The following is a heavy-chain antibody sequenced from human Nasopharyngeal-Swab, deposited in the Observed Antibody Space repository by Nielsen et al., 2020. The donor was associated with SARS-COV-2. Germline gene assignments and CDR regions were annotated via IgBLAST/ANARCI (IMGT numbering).Heavy chain of an antibody. CDR3: AKDRIFGVVIIPVYHGMDV. D-gene: IGHD3-3*01. CDR1: GFTFSSYA. CDR2: ISRTYST. V-gene: IGHV3-23*01. Sequence: GESLKISCVASGFTFSSYAMNWVRQAPGKGLEWVSAISRTYSTYYADSVRGRFTISRDISKNTLYLQLNSLRAEDTAVYYCAKDRIFGVVIIPVYHGMDVWGQGTTVTVSS. J-gene: IGHJ6*02.